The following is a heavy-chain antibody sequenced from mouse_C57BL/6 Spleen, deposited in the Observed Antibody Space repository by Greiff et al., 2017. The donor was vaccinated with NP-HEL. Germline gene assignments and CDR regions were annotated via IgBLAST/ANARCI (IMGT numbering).Heavy chain of an antibody. CDR1: GYAFSSSW. CDR2: IYPGDGDT. CDR3: ARMAGNYFDY. V-gene: IGHV1-82*01. Sequence: VQLQQSGPELVKPGASVKISCKASGYAFSSSWMNWVKQRPGKGLEWIGRIYPGDGDTNYNGKFKGKATLTADKSSSTAYMQLSSLTSEDSAVYFCARMAGNYFDYWGQGTTLTVSS. J-gene: IGHJ2*01. D-gene: IGHD2-14*01.